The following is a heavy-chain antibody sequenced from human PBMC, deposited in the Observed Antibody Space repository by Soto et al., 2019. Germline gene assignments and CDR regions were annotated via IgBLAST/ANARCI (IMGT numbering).Heavy chain of an antibody. CDR1: GDSMSNYY. J-gene: IGHJ6*02. Sequence: SETLSLTCNVSGDSMSNYYWTWIRQPPGKGLEWIGYIYYTGTTNYNTFLKSRVTISLDTSKNQFSLKLTSVTAADTAVYYCARASFTTIAMDVWGQGTTVTVYS. CDR2: IYYTGTT. V-gene: IGHV4-59*01. CDR3: ARASFTTIAMDV. D-gene: IGHD1-26*01.